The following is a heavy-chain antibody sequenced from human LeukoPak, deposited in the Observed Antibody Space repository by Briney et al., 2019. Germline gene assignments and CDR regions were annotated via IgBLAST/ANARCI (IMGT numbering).Heavy chain of an antibody. V-gene: IGHV1-2*06. CDR2: MNPNSGGT. J-gene: IGHJ3*02. Sequence: ASVKVSCKASGYTFTGYYMHWVRQAPGQGLEWMGRMNPNSGGTNYAQNFQDRVTMTGDTSISTAYMELSRLRSDDTAVYYCARDKYQDAFDIWGQGTMVTVSS. CDR3: ARDKYQDAFDI. D-gene: IGHD2-2*01. CDR1: GYTFTGYY.